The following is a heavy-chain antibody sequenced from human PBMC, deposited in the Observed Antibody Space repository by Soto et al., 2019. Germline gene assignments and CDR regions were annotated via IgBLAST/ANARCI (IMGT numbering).Heavy chain of an antibody. CDR2: IYFTGST. CDR1: GGSITSFY. J-gene: IGHJ4*02. V-gene: IGHV4-59*01. D-gene: IGHD3-10*01. CDR3: ARHMAPGGSGNFDS. Sequence: SETLSLTCNVSGGSITSFYWDWLRRPPGKGLEWIGYIYFTGSTNYNPSLASRVSTSIDSSKRHFSLKLRSVSAADTAVYFCARHMAPGGSGNFDSWGQGTLVTVS.